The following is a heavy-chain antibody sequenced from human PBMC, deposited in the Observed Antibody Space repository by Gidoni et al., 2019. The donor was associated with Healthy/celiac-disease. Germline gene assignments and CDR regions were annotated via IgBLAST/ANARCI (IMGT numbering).Heavy chain of an antibody. CDR2: INHSGST. CDR1: GGSFSGYD. CDR3: ASPGGGDGDDYSNRNWFDP. V-gene: IGHV4-34*01. Sequence: QVQLQPWGAGLLKPSETLSLPCAVYGGSFSGYDWSWIRQPPGKGLEWSGEINHSGSTNYNPSLKSRVTISVDTSKNQFSLKLSSVTAADTAVYYCASPGGGDGDDYSNRNWFDPWGQGTLVTVSS. D-gene: IGHD4-4*01. J-gene: IGHJ5*02.